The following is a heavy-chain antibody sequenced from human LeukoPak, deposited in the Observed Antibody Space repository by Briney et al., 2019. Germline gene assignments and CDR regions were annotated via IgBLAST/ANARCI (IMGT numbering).Heavy chain of an antibody. Sequence: ASVKVSCKASGYTFTSYYMHWVRQAPGQGLEWMGIINPSGGSTSYAQKFQGRVTMTRDTSTSTVYMELCSLRSEDTAVYYCARWVEEDPLDDAFDIWGQGTMVTVSS. CDR3: ARWVEEDPLDDAFDI. J-gene: IGHJ3*02. CDR1: GYTFTSYY. V-gene: IGHV1-46*01. D-gene: IGHD2-15*01. CDR2: INPSGGST.